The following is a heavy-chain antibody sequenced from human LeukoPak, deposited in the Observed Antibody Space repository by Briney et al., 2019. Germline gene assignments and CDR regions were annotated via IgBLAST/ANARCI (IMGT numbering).Heavy chain of an antibody. J-gene: IGHJ4*02. CDR1: GYTFTGYY. D-gene: IGHD3-22*01. Sequence: ASVKVSCKASGYTFTGYYMHWVRQAPGQGLEWMGWINPNSGGTNYAQKFRGRVTMTRDTSISTAYMELSRLRSDDTAVYYCAGGSSGYYSSWDYWGQGTLVTVSS. CDR3: AGGSSGYYSSWDY. V-gene: IGHV1-2*02. CDR2: INPNSGGT.